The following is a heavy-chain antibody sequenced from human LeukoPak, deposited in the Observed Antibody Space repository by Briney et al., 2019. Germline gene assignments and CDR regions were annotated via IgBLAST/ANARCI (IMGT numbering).Heavy chain of an antibody. V-gene: IGHV4-61*02. CDR1: GGSISSGSYY. D-gene: IGHD3-3*01. CDR2: IYTSGSP. J-gene: IGHJ3*02. Sequence: PSQTLSLTCTVSGGSISSGSYYWSWIRQPAGKGLEWIGRIYTSGSPNYNPSLKSRVTIAVDTTKNQFSLKLSSVTAADTAVYYCARDRTYYDFWSGYPDAFDIWGQGTMVTVSS. CDR3: ARDRTYYDFWSGYPDAFDI.